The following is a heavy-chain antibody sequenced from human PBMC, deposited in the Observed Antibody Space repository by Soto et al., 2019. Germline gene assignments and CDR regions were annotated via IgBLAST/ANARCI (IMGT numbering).Heavy chain of an antibody. CDR1: GGTFSSYA. D-gene: IGHD6-6*01. CDR2: IIPIFGTA. CDR3: ASPYSSSFYYYGLDV. J-gene: IGHJ6*02. V-gene: IGHV1-69*12. Sequence: QVQLVQSGAEVKKPGSSVKVSCKASGGTFSSYAISWVRQAPGQGLEWMGGIIPIFGTANYAQKFQGRVTITAAESPSTAYMELSSLRSEDTAVYYCASPYSSSFYYYGLDVWGQGTTVTVSS.